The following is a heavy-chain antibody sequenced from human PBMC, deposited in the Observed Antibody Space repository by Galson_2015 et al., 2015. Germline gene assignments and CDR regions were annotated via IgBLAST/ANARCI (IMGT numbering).Heavy chain of an antibody. Sequence: SVKVSCKASGYTFTSYDINWVRQATGQGLEWMGWMNPNSGNTGYAQKFQGRVTMTRNTSISTAYMELSSLRSEDTAVYYCAREIGYCSSTSCQGDWGQGTLVTVSS. D-gene: IGHD2-2*01. CDR1: GYTFTSYD. CDR2: MNPNSGNT. CDR3: AREIGYCSSTSCQGD. V-gene: IGHV1-8*01. J-gene: IGHJ4*02.